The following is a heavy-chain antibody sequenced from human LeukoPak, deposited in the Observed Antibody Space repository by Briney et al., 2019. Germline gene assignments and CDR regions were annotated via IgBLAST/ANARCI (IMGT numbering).Heavy chain of an antibody. Sequence: GGSLRLSCAASGFSISSYAMSWVRQAPGKGLERVAVIWYDGSNKYYADSVKGRFTISRDNSKNTLYLQMNSLRAEDTAVYYCARDGNWYYFDYWGQGTLVTVSS. CDR2: IWYDGSNK. CDR1: GFSISSYA. V-gene: IGHV3-33*08. CDR3: ARDGNWYYFDY. D-gene: IGHD4-23*01. J-gene: IGHJ4*02.